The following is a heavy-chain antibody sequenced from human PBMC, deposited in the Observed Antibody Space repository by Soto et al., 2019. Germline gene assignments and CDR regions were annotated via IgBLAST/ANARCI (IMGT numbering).Heavy chain of an antibody. V-gene: IGHV3-23*01. J-gene: IGHJ6*01. D-gene: IGHD3-9*01. CDR3: ARHILITILGYYYGMDV. CDR1: GFTFSSHA. Sequence: EVRLLESGGGLVQPGGPLRLSCAASGFTFSSHAMSWVRQAPGKGLEWVSTIIGSGGSANYADSVKGRFTISRDSSKNTLYLQMNSLRADDTAVYYCARHILITILGYYYGMDVWGQGTTVTVSS. CDR2: IIGSGGSA.